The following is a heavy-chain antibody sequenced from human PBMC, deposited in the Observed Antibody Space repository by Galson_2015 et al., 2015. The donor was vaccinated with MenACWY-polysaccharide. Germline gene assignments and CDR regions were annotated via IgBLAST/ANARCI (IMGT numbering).Heavy chain of an antibody. CDR2: LSYDGSTH. J-gene: IGHJ4*02. CDR1: GFTFSSYG. V-gene: IGHV3-30*18. CDR3: AKAGGVYYYDSSGYFDY. D-gene: IGHD3-22*01. Sequence: SLSLSCAASGFTFSSYGMHWVRQAPGQGLVWVVVLSYDGSTHYYADSVKGRFSISRDNSKNTLYLQMNSLRAEDTAVYYCAKAGGVYYYDSSGYFDYWGQGTLVTVSS.